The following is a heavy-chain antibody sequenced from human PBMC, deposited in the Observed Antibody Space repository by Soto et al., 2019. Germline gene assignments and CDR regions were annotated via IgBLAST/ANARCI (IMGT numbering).Heavy chain of an antibody. CDR3: ARDQYAVGGES. V-gene: IGHV1-18*01. J-gene: IGHJ5*02. CDR2: INTYNAKT. Sequence: QVQLVQSGGEVRKPGASVKVSCKASGYTFTDYGVSWVRQAPGQGLEWMGWINTYNAKTNYAPKVQARVTMTTDTSTTTAYMELKSLKSDDTAVYYCARDQYAVGGESWGQGTLVTVSS. CDR1: GYTFTDYG. D-gene: IGHD7-27*01.